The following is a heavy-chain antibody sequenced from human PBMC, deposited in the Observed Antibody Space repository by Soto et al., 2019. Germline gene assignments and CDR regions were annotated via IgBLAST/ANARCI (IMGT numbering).Heavy chain of an antibody. D-gene: IGHD6-19*01. CDR3: AKFKFSSGWSLDY. J-gene: IGHJ4*02. CDR1: GFTFSSYA. V-gene: IGHV3-23*01. Sequence: HPGGSLRLSCAASGFTFSSYAMSWVRQAPGKGLEWVSLISGSGGSTNNADFVKGRFTISRDNSKNTLYLQMNNLRAEDTAVYYCAKFKFSSGWSLDYWGQGTLVNVS. CDR2: ISGSGGST.